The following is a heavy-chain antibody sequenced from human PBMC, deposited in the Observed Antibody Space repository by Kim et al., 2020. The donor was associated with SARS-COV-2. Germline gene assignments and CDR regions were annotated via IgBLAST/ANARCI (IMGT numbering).Heavy chain of an antibody. Sequence: GGSLRLSCAASGFTFSSYSMNWVRQAPGKGLEWVSYISSSSTIYYADSVKGRFTISRDNAKNSLYLQMNSLRDEDTAVYYCARDSLSGFGELLPYYYYGMDVWGQGTTVTVSS. V-gene: IGHV3-48*02. CDR2: ISSSSTI. D-gene: IGHD3-10*01. CDR1: GFTFSSYS. CDR3: ARDSLSGFGELLPYYYYGMDV. J-gene: IGHJ6*02.